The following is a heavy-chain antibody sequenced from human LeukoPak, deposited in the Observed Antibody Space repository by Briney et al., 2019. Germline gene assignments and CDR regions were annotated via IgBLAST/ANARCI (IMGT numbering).Heavy chain of an antibody. CDR1: GGFFSGYY. Sequence: SETLSLTCAVYGGFFSGYYWSWLRQPPGKGLECIGEINESGSTNYNPSLKSPVTISVDTSKNQFSLKLTSVTAADTAVYFCARHASAYVRNFQYWGQGTLVTVSS. J-gene: IGHJ1*01. D-gene: IGHD3-10*01. CDR2: INESGST. CDR3: ARHASAYVRNFQY. V-gene: IGHV4-34*01.